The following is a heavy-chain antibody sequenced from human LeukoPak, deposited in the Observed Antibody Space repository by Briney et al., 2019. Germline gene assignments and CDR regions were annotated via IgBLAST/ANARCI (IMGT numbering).Heavy chain of an antibody. J-gene: IGHJ6*02. Sequence: SETLSLTCTVSGGSVSSGSYYWSRIRQPPGKGLEWIGYIYYSENPNYNPSLKSRVTISVDMSKNQFSLKLSSVTAADMAVYYCAMGYYYDSSGYALGYYGMDVWGQGTTVTVSS. CDR3: AMGYYYDSSGYALGYYGMDV. CDR1: GGSVSSGSYY. V-gene: IGHV4-61*01. CDR2: IYYSENP. D-gene: IGHD3-22*01.